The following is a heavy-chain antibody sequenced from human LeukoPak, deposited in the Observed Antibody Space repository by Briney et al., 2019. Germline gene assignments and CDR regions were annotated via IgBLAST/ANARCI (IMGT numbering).Heavy chain of an antibody. D-gene: IGHD3-10*01. CDR2: ISGSGGST. J-gene: IGHJ5*02. CDR1: GFTFSSYA. CDR3: AKLGFGEFYNWFDP. Sequence: GGSLRHSCAASGFTFSSYAMSWVRQAPGKGLEWVSSISGSGGSTYYADSVKGRFTISRDNSKNTLYLQMNSLRAEDTAVYYCAKLGFGEFYNWFDPWGQGTLVTVSS. V-gene: IGHV3-23*01.